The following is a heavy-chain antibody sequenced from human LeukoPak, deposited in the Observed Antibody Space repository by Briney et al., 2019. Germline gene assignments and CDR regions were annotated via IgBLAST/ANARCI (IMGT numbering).Heavy chain of an antibody. V-gene: IGHV1-2*02. CDR2: INPNSGGT. D-gene: IGHD3-9*01. J-gene: IGHJ4*02. Sequence: ASVKVSCKASGYTFTSYDINWVRQAPGQGLEWMGWINPNSGGTNYAQKFQGRVTMTRDTSISTAYMELSRLRSDDTAVYYCAREGVLRYFDWSSYYFDYWGQGTLVTVSS. CDR1: GYTFTSYD. CDR3: AREGVLRYFDWSSYYFDY.